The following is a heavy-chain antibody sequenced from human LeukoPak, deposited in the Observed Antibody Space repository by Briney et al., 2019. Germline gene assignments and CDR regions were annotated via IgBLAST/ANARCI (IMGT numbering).Heavy chain of an antibody. J-gene: IGHJ5*02. CDR3: AREVSCSSTSCSVWFDP. CDR2: ISSSSSYI. CDR1: GFTFSSYS. V-gene: IGHV3-21*04. D-gene: IGHD2-2*01. Sequence: PGGSLRLSCAASGFTFSSYSMNWVRQAPGKGLEWVSSISSSSSYIYYADSVKGRFTISRDNAKNSLYLQMNSLRAEDTAVYYCAREVSCSSTSCSVWFDPWGQGTLVTVSS.